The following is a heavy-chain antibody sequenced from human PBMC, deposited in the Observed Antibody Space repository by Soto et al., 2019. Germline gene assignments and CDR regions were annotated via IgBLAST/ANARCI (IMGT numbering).Heavy chain of an antibody. D-gene: IGHD2-2*01. Sequence: GGSLRLSCAASGFTFSSYSMNWVRQAPGKGLEWVSSISSSSSYIYYADSVKGRFTISRDNAKNSLYLQMNSLRVEDTAVYYCARDTQPQYCSSTSCYQGSDYYGMDVWGQGTTVTVSS. CDR1: GFTFSSYS. V-gene: IGHV3-21*01. CDR3: ARDTQPQYCSSTSCYQGSDYYGMDV. CDR2: ISSSSSYI. J-gene: IGHJ6*02.